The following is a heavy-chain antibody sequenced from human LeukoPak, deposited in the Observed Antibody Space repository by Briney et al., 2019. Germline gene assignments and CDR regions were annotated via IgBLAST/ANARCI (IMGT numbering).Heavy chain of an antibody. Sequence: GGSLRLSCAASGFTFSSYAMSWVRQAPGKGLEWVSAISGSGGSTYYADSVKGRFTISRDNSKNTLYLQMNSLRAEDTAVYYRAKDRLEVVEMATIYFDYWGQGTLVTVSS. D-gene: IGHD5-24*01. CDR1: GFTFSSYA. V-gene: IGHV3-23*01. CDR2: ISGSGGST. J-gene: IGHJ4*02. CDR3: AKDRLEVVEMATIYFDY.